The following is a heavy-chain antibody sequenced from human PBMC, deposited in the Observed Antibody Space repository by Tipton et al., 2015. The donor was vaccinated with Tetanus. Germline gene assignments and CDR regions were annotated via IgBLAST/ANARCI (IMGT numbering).Heavy chain of an antibody. CDR1: GGSISSSSYY. J-gene: IGHJ4*02. V-gene: IGHV4-39*01. CDR3: ARVYYGSGSYYFDY. D-gene: IGHD3-10*01. Sequence: TLSLTCTVSGGSISSSSYYWGWIRQPPGKGLEWIGSVYYDGSAYRNPSLESRLTISVDTSKNQFSLKLSSVTAADTAVYYCARVYYGSGSYYFDYWGQGTLVTVSS. CDR2: VYYDGSA.